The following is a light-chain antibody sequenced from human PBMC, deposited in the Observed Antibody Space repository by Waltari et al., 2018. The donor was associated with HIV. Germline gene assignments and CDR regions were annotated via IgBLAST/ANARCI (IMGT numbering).Light chain of an antibody. J-gene: IGKJ4*01. CDR2: DAS. CDR3: QQRSNWPPA. V-gene: IGKV3-11*01. Sequence: IVLTQSPATLSLSPGERATLSCRASQSVSSYFAWYQQKPGQAPRLLIYDASKRATGIPARFSGSGSGTDFTFTINSLEHEDFAVDYCQQRSNWPPAFGGGTKVEIK. CDR1: QSVSSY.